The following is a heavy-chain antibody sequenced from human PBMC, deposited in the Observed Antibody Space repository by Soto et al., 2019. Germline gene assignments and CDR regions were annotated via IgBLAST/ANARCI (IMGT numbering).Heavy chain of an antibody. CDR2: MNPNSGNT. J-gene: IGHJ5*02. D-gene: IGHD4-17*01. V-gene: IGHV1-8*01. CDR3: ARGVKYGAYSRWFDP. Sequence: QVQLVQSGAEVKKPGASVKVSCKASGYTFTSYDINWVRQATGQGLEYLGWMNPNSGNTGYVQKFQGRVTMTRDTSLSTAYMALSSLRSEDTAGYFCARGVKYGAYSRWFDPWGQGALVTVSS. CDR1: GYTFTSYD.